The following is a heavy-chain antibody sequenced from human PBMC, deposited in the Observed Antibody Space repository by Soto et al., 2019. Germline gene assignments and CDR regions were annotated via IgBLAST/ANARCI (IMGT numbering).Heavy chain of an antibody. CDR1: GFTFSSYA. D-gene: IGHD5-18*01. Sequence: GGSLRLSCAASGFTFSSYAMHWVRQAPGKGLEWVAVISYDGSNKYYADSVKGRFTISRDNSKNTLYLQMNSLRAEDTAVYYCARGGYSYGNRNYYYYYGMDVWGQGTTVTVSS. CDR2: ISYDGSNK. J-gene: IGHJ6*02. V-gene: IGHV3-30-3*01. CDR3: ARGGYSYGNRNYYYYYGMDV.